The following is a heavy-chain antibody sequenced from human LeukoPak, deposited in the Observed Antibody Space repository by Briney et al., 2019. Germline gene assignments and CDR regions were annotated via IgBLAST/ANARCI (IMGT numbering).Heavy chain of an antibody. CDR1: GFTFSTSA. Sequence: GGSLRLSCVVSGFTFSTSAMSWVRQAPGKGLEWVSGISESGGSTYYADSVKGWFTSSRDNSKNTLYLQMNNLRAEDTAAYYCAKGSFWGQGTLVTVSS. J-gene: IGHJ4*02. CDR2: ISESGGST. D-gene: IGHD3-10*01. V-gene: IGHV3-23*01. CDR3: AKGSF.